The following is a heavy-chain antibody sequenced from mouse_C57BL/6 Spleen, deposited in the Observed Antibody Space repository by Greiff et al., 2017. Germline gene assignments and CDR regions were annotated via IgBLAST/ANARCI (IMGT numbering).Heavy chain of an antibody. V-gene: IGHV1-55*01. CDR3: ARDYYGSSWCAY. CDR1: GYTFTSYW. CDR2: IYPGSGST. J-gene: IGHJ3*01. D-gene: IGHD1-1*01. Sequence: QVQLQQPGAELVKPGASVKMSCKASGYTFTSYWITWVKQRPGQGLEWIGDIYPGSGSTNYNEKFKSKATLTVDTSSSTAYMQLSSLTSEDSAVYYCARDYYGSSWCAYWGQGTLVTVSA.